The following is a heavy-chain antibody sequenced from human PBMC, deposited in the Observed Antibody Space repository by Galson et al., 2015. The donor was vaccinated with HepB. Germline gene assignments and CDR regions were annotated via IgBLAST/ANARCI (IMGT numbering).Heavy chain of an antibody. D-gene: IGHD3-10*01. CDR2: INPNSGDT. Sequence: SVKVSCKAFGYSFIAYYIHWMRQAPGQGLEWMGWINPNSGDTNYAQKFQGRVTMTRDTSISTASMDLTRLRSDDTAVYYCATGSPPGVINFWGQGTLVTVSS. CDR1: GYSFIAYY. V-gene: IGHV1-2*02. J-gene: IGHJ4*02. CDR3: ATGSPPGVINF.